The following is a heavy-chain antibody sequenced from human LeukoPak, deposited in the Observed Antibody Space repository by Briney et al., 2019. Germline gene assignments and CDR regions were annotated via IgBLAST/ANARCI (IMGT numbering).Heavy chain of an antibody. V-gene: IGHV4-59*01. CDR2: SGST. CDR3: ARSHHYVWGHPQAYGMDV. J-gene: IGHJ6*02. D-gene: IGHD3-16*01. Sequence: SGSTNYTPSLKSRVTISVDTSKNQFSLMLSSVTAADTAVYYCARSHHYVWGHPQAYGMDVWGQGTTVTVSS.